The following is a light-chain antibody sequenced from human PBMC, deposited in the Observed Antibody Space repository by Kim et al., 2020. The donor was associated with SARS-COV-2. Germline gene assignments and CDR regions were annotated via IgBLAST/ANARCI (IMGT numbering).Light chain of an antibody. CDR1: HDINTY. CDR3: QQYDTLWT. J-gene: IGKJ1*01. V-gene: IGKV1-33*01. CDR2: DAT. Sequence: DIQLTQSPSSLSASIGDRVTITCQASHDINTYLNGHQQKPGKAPKLLIYDATNLERGVPSRFSGSGSGTDFTLTISSLQPEDYGTHSRQQYDTLWTLGQGTKVHIK.